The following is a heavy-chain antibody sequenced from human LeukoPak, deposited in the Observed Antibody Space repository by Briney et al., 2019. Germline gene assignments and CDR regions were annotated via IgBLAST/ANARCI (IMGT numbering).Heavy chain of an antibody. CDR1: GFNFSSYA. Sequence: GGSLRLSCAASGFNFSSYAMSWVRQAPGKGLEWVSAISGSGRSTYYADSVKGRFTISRDNSKNTLYLQMNSLRAEDTAVYYCAKDGGGYYTWAFDYWGQGTLVTVSS. V-gene: IGHV3-23*01. CDR3: AKDGGGYYTWAFDY. CDR2: ISGSGRST. D-gene: IGHD3-22*01. J-gene: IGHJ4*02.